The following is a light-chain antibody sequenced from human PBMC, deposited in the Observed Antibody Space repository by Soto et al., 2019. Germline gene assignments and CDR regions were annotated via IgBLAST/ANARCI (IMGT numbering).Light chain of an antibody. CDR1: SSNIGNNY. V-gene: IGLV1-51*01. CDR3: GTWDSSLSAVV. CDR2: DHN. Sequence: QSVLTQPPSVSAAPGQKVTISCSGSSSNIGNNYVSWYQQLPGTAPKLLIYDHNKRPSGIPDRFSGSKSGTSATLGITGLPSGDEADYYCGTWDSSLSAVVFGGGTKVTVL. J-gene: IGLJ2*01.